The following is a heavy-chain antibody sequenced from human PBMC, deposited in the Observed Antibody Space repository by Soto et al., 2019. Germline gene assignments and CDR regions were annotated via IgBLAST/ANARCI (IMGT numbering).Heavy chain of an antibody. J-gene: IGHJ4*02. D-gene: IGHD4-17*01. CDR3: ARTLYGDNVDY. Sequence: QVQLVQSGAEVKKAGASEKVSCNAAGYSFTRYDINWVRQATGQGLEWMGWMNPNSGNTGYAQKFQGRVTMTRNTSISTAYMELSSLRSEDTAVYYCARTLYGDNVDYWGQGTLVTVSS. CDR1: GYSFTRYD. V-gene: IGHV1-8*01. CDR2: MNPNSGNT.